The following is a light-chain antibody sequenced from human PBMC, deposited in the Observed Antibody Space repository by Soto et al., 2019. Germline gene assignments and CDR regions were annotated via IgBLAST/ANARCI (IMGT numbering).Light chain of an antibody. Sequence: IVMTQSPVTLSVSPGERVTLSCRASDTVRTNLAWFQQKPGQTPRLLIFGASTRATGITTRFTGSGSETEFTLTIDSLQSEDLAVYYCQQYYNWPAYTFGQGTKLEI. CDR1: DTVRTN. CDR3: QQYYNWPAYT. J-gene: IGKJ2*01. V-gene: IGKV3-15*01. CDR2: GAS.